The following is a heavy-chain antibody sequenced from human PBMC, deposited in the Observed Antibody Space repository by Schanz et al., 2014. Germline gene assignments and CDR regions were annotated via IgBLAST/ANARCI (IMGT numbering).Heavy chain of an antibody. J-gene: IGHJ6*02. V-gene: IGHV3-30*03. CDR2: ISSDETVT. D-gene: IGHD6-13*01. CDR3: ARDRQQLVGRIGYYYGMDV. CDR1: GFSFSRYG. Sequence: QVQLVESGGGVVQPGTSLRLSCTISGFSFSRYGMHWVRQAPGKGLEWVAVISSDETVTYYVDSVKGRFTISRDNSKNTLYLQMNSLRAEDTAVYYCARDRQQLVGRIGYYYGMDVWGQGTTVTVSS.